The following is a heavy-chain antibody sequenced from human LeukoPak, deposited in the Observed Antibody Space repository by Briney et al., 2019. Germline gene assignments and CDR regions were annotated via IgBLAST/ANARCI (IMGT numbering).Heavy chain of an antibody. D-gene: IGHD3-22*01. CDR3: ASLSGFYLD. CDR2: IYYSGST. Sequence: SETLSLTCTVSGGSISSGGYFWSWIRQLPGKGLEWIGYIYYSGSTYYSPSLKSRVTISVDTSKNQFSLKLNSVTAADTAVYYCASLSGFYLDWGQGTLVTVSS. CDR1: GGSISSGGYF. J-gene: IGHJ4*02. V-gene: IGHV4-31*03.